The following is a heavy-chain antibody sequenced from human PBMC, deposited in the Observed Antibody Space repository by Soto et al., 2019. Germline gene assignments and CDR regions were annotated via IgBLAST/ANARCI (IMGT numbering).Heavy chain of an antibody. Sequence: SETLSLTCAVYGGSFSGYYWSWIRQPPGKGLEWIGEINHSGSTNYNPSLKSRVTISVDTSKNQFSLKLSSVTAADTAVYYCGRTDYGDQGGAFDIWGQGTMVTVSS. CDR1: GGSFSGYY. J-gene: IGHJ3*02. CDR3: GRTDYGDQGGAFDI. D-gene: IGHD4-17*01. V-gene: IGHV4-34*01. CDR2: INHSGST.